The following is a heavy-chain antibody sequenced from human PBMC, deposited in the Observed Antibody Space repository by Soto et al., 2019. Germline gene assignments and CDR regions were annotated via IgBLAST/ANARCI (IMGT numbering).Heavy chain of an antibody. CDR2: VYWDDGK. J-gene: IGHJ4*02. V-gene: IGHV2-5*02. CDR3: AVRLYAGWLTGSYYDY. Sequence: QITLKESGPTLVKPTQTLTLTCTFSGFSLSTSGAGVGWIRQPPPKALEWLAVVYWDDGKRYSPSLKSRLTITKDTSKNQVVLKMTNMDPVDTATYYCAVRLYAGWLTGSYYDYWGPGTLVNVSS. CDR1: GFSLSTSGAG. D-gene: IGHD7-27*01.